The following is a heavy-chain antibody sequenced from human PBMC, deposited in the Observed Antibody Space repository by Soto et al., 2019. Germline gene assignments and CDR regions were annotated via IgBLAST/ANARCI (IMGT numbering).Heavy chain of an antibody. CDR2: ISAYNGNA. D-gene: IGHD2-2*01. CDR1: GYTFTSYG. Sequence: ASVKVSCKASGYTFTSYGISWVRQAPGQGLEWMGWISAYNGNANYAQKLQGRVTMTTDTSTSTAYMELRSLRSDDTAVYYCARDLCSSTSCYVGNAFDIWGQGTMVTVSS. J-gene: IGHJ3*02. V-gene: IGHV1-18*01. CDR3: ARDLCSSTSCYVGNAFDI.